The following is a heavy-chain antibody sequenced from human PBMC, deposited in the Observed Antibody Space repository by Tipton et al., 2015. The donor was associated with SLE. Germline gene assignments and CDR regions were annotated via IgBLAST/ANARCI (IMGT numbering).Heavy chain of an antibody. D-gene: IGHD5-24*01. CDR1: GDSISSSSHL. Sequence: TLSLTCSVSGDSISSSSHLWGWIRQPPGKGLEWIGNMHYSGTTDYNPSLTSRVTISVDTSKNQFSLKLSSVTAADTAVYYCARRGGRWLQAYYFDYWGQGTLVTVSS. J-gene: IGHJ4*02. CDR3: ARRGGRWLQAYYFDY. V-gene: IGHV4-39*01. CDR2: MHYSGTT.